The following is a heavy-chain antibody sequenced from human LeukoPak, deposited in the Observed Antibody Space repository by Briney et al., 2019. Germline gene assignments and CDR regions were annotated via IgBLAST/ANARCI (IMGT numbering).Heavy chain of an antibody. Sequence: PGGSLRLSCVASGFTFSDYYMSWIRQAPGKGLEWVSYISSSGSTIYYADSVKGRFTISRDNAKNSLYLQMNSLRAEDTAVYYCARIVKYYDILTGYYVDYWGQGTLVTVSS. D-gene: IGHD3-9*01. CDR2: ISSSGSTI. CDR3: ARIVKYYDILTGYYVDY. V-gene: IGHV3-11*01. CDR1: GFTFSDYY. J-gene: IGHJ4*02.